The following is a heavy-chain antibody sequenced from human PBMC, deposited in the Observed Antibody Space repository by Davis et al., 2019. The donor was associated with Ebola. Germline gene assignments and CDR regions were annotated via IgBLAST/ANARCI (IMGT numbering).Heavy chain of an antibody. D-gene: IGHD5-12*01. CDR1: GDSVSSGSTG. Sequence: HSQTLSLTRAISGDSVSSGSTGWNWIRQSPLRGLEWLGRTYYSSKWYRDYAVSVSSRITINPDTSKNQLSLHLNSVTPEDTAVYYCARGWLRSAFDQWGQGTLVTVSS. V-gene: IGHV6-1*01. J-gene: IGHJ4*02. CDR2: TYYSSKWYR. CDR3: ARGWLRSAFDQ.